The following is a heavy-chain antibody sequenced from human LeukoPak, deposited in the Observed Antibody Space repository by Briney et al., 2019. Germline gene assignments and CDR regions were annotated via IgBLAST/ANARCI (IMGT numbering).Heavy chain of an antibody. J-gene: IGHJ4*02. D-gene: IGHD3-3*01. CDR2: IKSKTDGGTT. CDR3: TTDLFLEWSMYYFDY. V-gene: IGHV3-15*01. Sequence: GGSLRLSCAASGFTFSNAWMSWVRQAPGKGLEWVGRIKSKTDGGTTDYAAPVKGRFTISRDDSKNTLYLQMNSLKTEDTAVYYCTTDLFLEWSMYYFDYWGQGTLVTVSS. CDR1: GFTFSNAW.